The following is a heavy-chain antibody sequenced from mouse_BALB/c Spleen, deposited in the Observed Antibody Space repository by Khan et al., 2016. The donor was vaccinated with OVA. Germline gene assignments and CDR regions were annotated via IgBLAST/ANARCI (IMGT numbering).Heavy chain of an antibody. D-gene: IGHD1-1*01. CDR2: INPSTDYT. V-gene: IGHV1-7*01. CDR3: ARRGLRWDFDY. Sequence: QVQLQQPGAELAKPGASVKMSCKASGYTFINYWILWVKQRPGQGLEWIGYINPSTDYTEYNQNFKDKATLTADKSSSTAYMQLSSLTSEDSAVYYWARRGLRWDFDYWGQGTTLTGSS. J-gene: IGHJ2*01. CDR1: GYTFINYW.